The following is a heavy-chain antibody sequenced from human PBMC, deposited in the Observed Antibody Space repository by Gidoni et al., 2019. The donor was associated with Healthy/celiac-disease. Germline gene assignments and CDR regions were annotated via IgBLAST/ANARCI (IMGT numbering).Heavy chain of an antibody. V-gene: IGHV1-69*02. CDR1: GGTFSSYT. Sequence: QVQLVQSGAEVKKPGSSVKVSCKSSGGTFSSYTISWVRQAPGKGLEWMGRIIPILGIANYEKKFQGRGTIPADKSTSTAYMELSSLRSEDTAVYYCGRGEGGAGYWGQGTLVTVSS. CDR3: GRGEGGAGY. J-gene: IGHJ4*02. CDR2: IIPILGIA. D-gene: IGHD3-16*01.